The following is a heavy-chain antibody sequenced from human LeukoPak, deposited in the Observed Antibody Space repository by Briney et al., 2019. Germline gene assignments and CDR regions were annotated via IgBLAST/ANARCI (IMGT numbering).Heavy chain of an antibody. CDR3: ARDLDPNYYDSSGYSNWFDP. CDR2: INPSGGST. D-gene: IGHD3-22*01. V-gene: IGHV1-46*01. J-gene: IGHJ5*02. Sequence: ASVKVSCKASGYTFTGYYMHWVRQAPGQGLEWMGIINPSGGSTSYAQKFQGRVTMTRDMSTSTVYMELSSLRSEDTAVYYCARDLDPNYYDSSGYSNWFDPWGQGTLVTVSS. CDR1: GYTFTGYY.